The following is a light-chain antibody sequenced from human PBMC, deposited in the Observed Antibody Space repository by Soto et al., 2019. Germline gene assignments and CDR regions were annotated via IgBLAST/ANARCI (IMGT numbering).Light chain of an antibody. J-gene: IGKJ1*01. CDR1: QTVSSN. CDR2: GAS. CDR3: QQYSKWPRT. V-gene: IGKV3-15*01. Sequence: EIVMTQSPVTLSVSPGEGATLSCRASQTVSSNLAWYQQKPVQAPTLLIYGASTRATGIPARFSGSGSGADFTLTISSLQSEDSAFYYCQQYSKWPRTFGQGTKVDIK.